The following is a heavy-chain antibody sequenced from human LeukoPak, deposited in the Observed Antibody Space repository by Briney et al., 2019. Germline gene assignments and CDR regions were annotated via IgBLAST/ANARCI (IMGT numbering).Heavy chain of an antibody. Sequence: ASVKVSCKASGYTLTNYAIHWVRRAPGQGLEWMGWISAGNGNTKYSQNFQGRVTITRDTSASTAYMELSSLRSEDTAMYYCARGLGYGVFDPWGQGTLVTVSS. CDR3: ARGLGYGVFDP. CDR2: ISAGNGNT. CDR1: GYTLTNYA. J-gene: IGHJ5*02. V-gene: IGHV1-3*01. D-gene: IGHD6-13*01.